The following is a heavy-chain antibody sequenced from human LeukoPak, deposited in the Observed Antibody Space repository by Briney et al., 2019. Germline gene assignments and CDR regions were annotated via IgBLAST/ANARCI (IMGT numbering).Heavy chain of an antibody. CDR1: GGSISRSPYY. Sequence: SETLSLTCNVSGGSISRSPYYWGWIRQPPGKGLEWIGEINHSGSTNYNPSLKSRVSISVDSSENQFSLKVSSVTAADTAVYYCARGSDTAAGLYWGQGTLVTVSS. J-gene: IGHJ4*02. CDR2: INHSGST. V-gene: IGHV4-39*07. D-gene: IGHD6-13*01. CDR3: ARGSDTAAGLY.